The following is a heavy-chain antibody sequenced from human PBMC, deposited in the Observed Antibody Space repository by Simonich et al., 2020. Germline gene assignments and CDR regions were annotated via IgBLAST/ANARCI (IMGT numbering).Heavy chain of an antibody. CDR3: ASNSGEGY. CDR2: ISSSSSYI. J-gene: IGHJ4*02. CDR1: GFTFSSYS. D-gene: IGHD2-21*01. Sequence: EVQLVESGGGLVKPGGSLRLSCAASGFTFSSYSMNWVRQAPGKGRGWVSSISSSSSYIYYADSVKGRFTISRDNAKNSLYLQMNSLRAEDTAVYYCASNSGEGYWGQGTLVTVSS. V-gene: IGHV3-21*01.